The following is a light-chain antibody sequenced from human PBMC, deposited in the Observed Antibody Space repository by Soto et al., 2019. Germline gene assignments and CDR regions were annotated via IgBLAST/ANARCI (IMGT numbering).Light chain of an antibody. CDR1: TSNIGSGYD. CDR3: KSYAGSNTYV. J-gene: IGLJ1*01. CDR2: EVV. Sequence: QSVLTQPPSVSGAPGQGVTISCTGSTSNIGSGYDVHWYQHHPGKAPRLIIYEVVQRPSGVPDRFSGSKSGNTASLTVSGLQAADEADYFCKSYAGSNTYVFGSGTKLTVL. V-gene: IGLV1-40*01.